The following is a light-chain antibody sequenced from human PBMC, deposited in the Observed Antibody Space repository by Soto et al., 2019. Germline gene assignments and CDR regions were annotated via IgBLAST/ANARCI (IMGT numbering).Light chain of an antibody. V-gene: IGKV3-20*01. CDR1: QSVSSSY. CDR2: GAS. Sequence: EIVMTQSPAILSASPGERATLSCRASQSVSSSYLAWYQQKPGQAPRLLIYGASSRATGIPDRFSGSGSGTDFTLTISRLEPEDVVVYYCQQYGSSPLTFGGGTKVDI. CDR3: QQYGSSPLT. J-gene: IGKJ4*01.